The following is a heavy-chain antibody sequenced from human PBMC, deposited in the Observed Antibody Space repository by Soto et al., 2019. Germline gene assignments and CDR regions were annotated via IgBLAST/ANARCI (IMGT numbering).Heavy chain of an antibody. V-gene: IGHV4-59*11. J-gene: IGHJ4*02. CDR2: NYHSGTT. CDR1: GGSFSGHS. Sequence: ETLSLTCAVYGGSFSGHSWTWIRQPPGKGLEWIGYNYHSGTTNYNPSLKSRVTISVDTSKNQFSLRLTSVTAAGTAIYYCVREAYIGYGHAIDHWGQGILVTVSS. D-gene: IGHD5-12*01. CDR3: VREAYIGYGHAIDH.